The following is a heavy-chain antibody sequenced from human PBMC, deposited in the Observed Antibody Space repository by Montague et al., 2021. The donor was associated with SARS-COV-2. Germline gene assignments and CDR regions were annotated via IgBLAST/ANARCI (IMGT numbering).Heavy chain of an antibody. J-gene: IGHJ6*02. D-gene: IGHD6-6*01. V-gene: IGHV4-34*01. Sequence: SETLSLTCDVNGTSFTDHYWTWLRQSPGGGLEWIGEIHHGGDTNYNPSLRSGVTISIDTSKPQSSLRLNSMTAAAPAVYFCSRGVRVANRPVRVSYSLDVWGRGTAVIVTS. CDR1: GTSFTDHY. CDR3: SRGVRVANRPVRVSYSLDV. CDR2: IHHGGDT.